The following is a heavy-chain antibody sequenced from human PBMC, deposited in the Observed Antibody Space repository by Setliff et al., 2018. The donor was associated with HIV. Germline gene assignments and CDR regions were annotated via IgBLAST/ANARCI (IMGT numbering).Heavy chain of an antibody. J-gene: IGHJ4*02. CDR3: ARDVGRDGYCFDH. Sequence: ASVKVSCKASGYTFTAYYIHWVRQAPGHELQLMGRIEPSSGGTNYAQKFQGRVTMTTDRSTSTAYMELRSLRSDDTAVYYCARDVGRDGYCFDHWGQGTLVTVS. CDR2: IEPSSGGT. CDR1: GYTFTAYY. D-gene: IGHD5-12*01. V-gene: IGHV1-2*06.